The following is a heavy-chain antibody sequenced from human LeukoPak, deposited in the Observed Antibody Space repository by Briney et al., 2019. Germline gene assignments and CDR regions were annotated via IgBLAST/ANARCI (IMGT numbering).Heavy chain of an antibody. Sequence: GGSLRLSCAASGFTVSSNYMSWVRQVPGKGLEWVSGIRGRDGSTYYAESTKGRFTISRDNSKNTLFLQMNSLRADDTAVYYCVKGAHFDYWGQGSLVTVSS. CDR3: VKGAHFDY. J-gene: IGHJ4*02. CDR1: GFTVSSNY. CDR2: IRGRDGST. V-gene: IGHV3-53*01.